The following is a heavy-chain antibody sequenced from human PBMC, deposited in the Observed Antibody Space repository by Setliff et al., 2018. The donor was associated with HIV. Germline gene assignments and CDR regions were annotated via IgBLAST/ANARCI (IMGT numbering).Heavy chain of an antibody. J-gene: IGHJ4*02. D-gene: IGHD1-26*01. V-gene: IGHV3-30-3*01. Sequence: GGSLRLSCAATGFTFSSYVLHWVRQAPGKGLEWVAVMSTGGGIKICSDSVKGRFTISRDNSRNTLFLQMNNLRPEDTATYYCVRDPIEGSPDYFDYWGQGALVTVSS. CDR3: VRDPIEGSPDYFDY. CDR1: GFTFSSYV. CDR2: MSTGGGIK.